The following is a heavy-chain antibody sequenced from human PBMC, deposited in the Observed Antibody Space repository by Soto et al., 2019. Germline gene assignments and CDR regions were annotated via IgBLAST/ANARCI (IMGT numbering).Heavy chain of an antibody. J-gene: IGHJ5*02. CDR1: GFTFSSYS. V-gene: IGHV3-48*02. CDR3: AIERSSGWLNWFDP. CDR2: ISSSSSTI. Sequence: HPGGSLRLSCASSGFTFSSYSMNWVRQAPGKGLEWVSYISSSSSTIYYADSVKGRFTISRDNAKNSLYLQMNSLRDEDTAVYYCAIERSSGWLNWFDPWGQGPLVTVSS. D-gene: IGHD6-19*01.